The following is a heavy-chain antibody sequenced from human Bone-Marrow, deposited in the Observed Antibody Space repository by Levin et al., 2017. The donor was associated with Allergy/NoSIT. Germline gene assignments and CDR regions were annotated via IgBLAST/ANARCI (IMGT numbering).Heavy chain of an antibody. CDR1: GFTFSSYG. D-gene: IGHD3-9*01. V-gene: IGHV3-33*01. CDR2: IWYDGSNK. J-gene: IGHJ4*02. CDR3: ASGRVNDILTGYPPLYFDY. Sequence: SCAASGFTFSSYGMHWVRQAPGKGLEWVAVIWYDGSNKYYADSVKGRFTISRDNSKNTLYLQMNSLRAEDTAVYYCASGRVNDILTGYPPLYFDYWGQGTLVTVSS.